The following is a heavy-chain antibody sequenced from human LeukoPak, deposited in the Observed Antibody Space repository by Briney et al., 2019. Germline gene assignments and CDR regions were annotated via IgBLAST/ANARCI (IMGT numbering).Heavy chain of an antibody. Sequence: GGSLRLSCAASGFTFNNHWMTWVRQAPGKGLKWVANIKQDGSDKYYVDSVKGRFTISRDNAKNSLFLQMSGLRVEDAAVYYCATASDSSGWNRSAYWGQGTLVTVSS. CDR3: ATASDSSGWNRSAY. V-gene: IGHV3-7*01. D-gene: IGHD6-19*01. CDR2: IKQDGSDK. CDR1: GFTFNNHW. J-gene: IGHJ4*02.